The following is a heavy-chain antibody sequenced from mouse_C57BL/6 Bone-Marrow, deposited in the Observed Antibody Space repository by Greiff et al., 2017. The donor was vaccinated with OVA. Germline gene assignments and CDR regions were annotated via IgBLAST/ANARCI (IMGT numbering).Heavy chain of an antibody. V-gene: IGHV1-61*01. CDR3: ARGGISYWYFDV. Sequence: VQLQQPGAELVRPGSSVKLSCKASGYTFTSYWMDWVKQRPGQGLEWIGNIYPSDSETHYTQKFKDKATLTVDKSSSTAYMQLSSLTSEDSAVYYCARGGISYWYFDVWGTGTTVTVSS. CDR2: IYPSDSET. CDR1: GYTFTSYW. J-gene: IGHJ1*03.